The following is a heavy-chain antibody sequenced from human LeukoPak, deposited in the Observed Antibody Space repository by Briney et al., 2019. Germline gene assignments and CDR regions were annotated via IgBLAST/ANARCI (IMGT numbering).Heavy chain of an antibody. CDR1: GYSFTSYW. J-gene: IGHJ5*02. CDR3: ARHPSPGIAAAGIGGWFDP. V-gene: IGHV5-51*01. D-gene: IGHD6-13*01. CDR2: IYPGDSDT. Sequence: PGESLKISCKGSGYSFTSYWIGWVRQMPGKGLEWMGIIYPGDSDTRYSPSFQGQVTISADKSISTAYLQWSSLKASDTAMYYCARHPSPGIAAAGIGGWFDPWGQGTLVTVSS.